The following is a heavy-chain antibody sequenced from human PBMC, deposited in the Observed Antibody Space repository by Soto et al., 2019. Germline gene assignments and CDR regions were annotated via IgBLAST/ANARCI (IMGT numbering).Heavy chain of an antibody. CDR1: GGTFSSYA. J-gene: IGHJ6*02. V-gene: IGHV1-69*01. CDR2: IIPIFDTT. D-gene: IGHD1-26*01. Sequence: QVQLVQSGAEVKKPGSSVKVSCKASGGTFSSYAISWVRQAPGQGLEWMGGIIPIFDTTNYAQKFQGRGTITADESTSTAYMELSSLRSEDTAVYYCARDGATEYYYGMDVWGQGTTVTVSS. CDR3: ARDGATEYYYGMDV.